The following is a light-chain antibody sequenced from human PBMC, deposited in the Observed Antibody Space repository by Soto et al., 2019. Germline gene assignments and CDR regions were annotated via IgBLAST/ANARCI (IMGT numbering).Light chain of an antibody. CDR1: RSVSNR. V-gene: IGKV3-15*01. J-gene: IGKJ4*01. Sequence: EILMTQSPATLSVSPGETVTFSCRASRSVSNRLAWYQHKPGQAPRLLISGASNGANGIPPKFSGSGSGTEFTLTVDSLQSDDIAVYYCQQYYNWPVTFGGGTKV. CDR2: GAS. CDR3: QQYYNWPVT.